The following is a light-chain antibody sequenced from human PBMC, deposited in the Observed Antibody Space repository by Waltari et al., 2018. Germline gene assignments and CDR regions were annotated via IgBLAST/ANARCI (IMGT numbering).Light chain of an antibody. J-gene: IGKJ1*01. Sequence: DIQMTQSPASLSASVGDRVTITCRASQSINTYLNWYQQKPEKAPKRLIYAASSLQSGVPSRFTGSVSGTEFSLTISSLQPEDFATYYCQQTYSTPPTFGQGTNVEIK. V-gene: IGKV1-39*01. CDR1: QSINTY. CDR2: AAS. CDR3: QQTYSTPPT.